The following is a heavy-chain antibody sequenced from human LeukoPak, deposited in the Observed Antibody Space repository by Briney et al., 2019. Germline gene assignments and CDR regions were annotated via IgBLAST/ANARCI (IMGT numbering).Heavy chain of an antibody. J-gene: IGHJ4*02. D-gene: IGHD2-2*01. CDR2: ILYDGSNN. CDR1: GFTFSSYG. Sequence: PGGSLRLSCAASGFTFSSYGMHWVRQAPGKGLEWVAAILYDGSNNYYADSVKGRFTISRDNSRNTLYLQMNSLSAEDTAVYYCARDFCSTTSCYENYRGQGTLVTVSS. V-gene: IGHV3-30*03. CDR3: ARDFCSTTSCYENY.